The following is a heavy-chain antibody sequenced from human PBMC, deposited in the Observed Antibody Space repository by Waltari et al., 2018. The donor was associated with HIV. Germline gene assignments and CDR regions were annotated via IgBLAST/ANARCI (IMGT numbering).Heavy chain of an antibody. Sequence: QVQLQESGPGLVKPSETLSLPCTVSGGSISSYYWSWIRQPPGKGLEWIGYIYYSWSTNYNPSLKSRVTISVDTSKNQFSLKLSSVTAADTAVYYCARGGYSGSYRDAFDIWGQGTMVTVSS. D-gene: IGHD1-26*01. CDR3: ARGGYSGSYRDAFDI. J-gene: IGHJ3*02. V-gene: IGHV4-59*01. CDR1: GGSISSYY. CDR2: IYYSWST.